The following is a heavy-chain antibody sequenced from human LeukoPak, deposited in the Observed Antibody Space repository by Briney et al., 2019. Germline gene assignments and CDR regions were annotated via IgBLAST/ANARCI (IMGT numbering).Heavy chain of an antibody. V-gene: IGHV4-39*01. J-gene: IGHJ4*02. CDR2: IYPGGMT. Sequence: SSETLSLTCTVTGGSISSGDYYWSWLRQPPGKGLEWIASIYPGGMTFSSPSLKSRLTISADTSRNHFSLRLSSVTAADTALYFCARHFDHPTAYFDSWGQGSLVTVSS. CDR3: ARHFDHPTAYFDS. D-gene: IGHD1-14*01. CDR1: GGSISSGDYY.